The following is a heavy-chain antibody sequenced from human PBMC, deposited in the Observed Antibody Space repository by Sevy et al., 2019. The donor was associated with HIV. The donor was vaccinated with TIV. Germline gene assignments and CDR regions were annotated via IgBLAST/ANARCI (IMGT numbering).Heavy chain of an antibody. CDR2: FDPEDGER. CDR1: GYTLTEFS. Sequence: ASVKVSCKVPGYTLTEFSMHWVRQAPGKGLEWMGTFDPEDGERIYSQKFQVRFTMTEDTSRHTAYMELNSLGSEDTAVYYCATTKEYYDSSGYPFDSWGQGTLVTVSS. D-gene: IGHD3-22*01. J-gene: IGHJ4*02. V-gene: IGHV1-24*01. CDR3: ATTKEYYDSSGYPFDS.